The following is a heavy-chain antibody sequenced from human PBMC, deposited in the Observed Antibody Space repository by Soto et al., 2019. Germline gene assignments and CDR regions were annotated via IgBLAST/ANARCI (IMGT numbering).Heavy chain of an antibody. CDR3: AREHVVLVTASMPLYYYYGMDV. D-gene: IGHD2-2*01. CDR1: GFTVSSSY. V-gene: IGHV3-53*01. CDR2: IYSGGST. J-gene: IGHJ6*02. Sequence: GGSLRLSCAASGFTVSSSYMSWVRQAPGKGLEWVSVIYSGGSTYYADSVKGRFTISRDNSKNILYLQMNSLRAEDTAVYYCAREHVVLVTASMPLYYYYGMDVWGLGTTVTVSS.